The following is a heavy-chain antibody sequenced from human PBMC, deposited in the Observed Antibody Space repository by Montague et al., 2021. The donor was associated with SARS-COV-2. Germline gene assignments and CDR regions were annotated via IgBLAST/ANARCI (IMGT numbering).Heavy chain of an antibody. CDR1: GGSISSNY. V-gene: IGHV4-59*01. Sequence: SETLSLTCTVSGGSISSNYCSWIRQHPGKGLEWIGYNYYSGSTNYNPPPKSRVTISADTSKNQFSLKVSSVTAAATAVHYCARGYDYVWGSYRYLHWFDPWGQGTLVTVSS. CDR3: ARGYDYVWGSYRYLHWFDP. CDR2: NYYSGST. J-gene: IGHJ5*02. D-gene: IGHD3-16*02.